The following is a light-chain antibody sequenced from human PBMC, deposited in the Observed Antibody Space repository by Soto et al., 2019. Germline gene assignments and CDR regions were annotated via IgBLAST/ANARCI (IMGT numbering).Light chain of an antibody. CDR3: QQYQNWPIT. CDR2: DAS. CDR1: QSVSSN. V-gene: IGKV3-15*01. J-gene: IGKJ5*01. Sequence: EIVMTQSPATLSVSPGERATLSCRASQSVSSNLAWYQQKPGQAPRLLIYDASTRANGIPARFSGSGSGTEFTLTISSLQSEDFAVYYCQQYQNWPITFGQGTRLEIK.